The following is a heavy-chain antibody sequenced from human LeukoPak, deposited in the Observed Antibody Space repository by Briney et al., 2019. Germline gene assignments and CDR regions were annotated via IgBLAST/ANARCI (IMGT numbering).Heavy chain of an antibody. CDR1: GFTFSSYW. Sequence: GGSLRLSCAASGFTFSSYWMSWVRQAPGKGLEWVANINQDGSEKYYVDSVKGRFTISRDNAKNALYLQMNSLRPEDTALYYCARVYGGEIDYWGQGTQVTVSS. J-gene: IGHJ4*02. CDR3: ARVYGGEIDY. CDR2: INQDGSEK. V-gene: IGHV3-7*01. D-gene: IGHD2-8*01.